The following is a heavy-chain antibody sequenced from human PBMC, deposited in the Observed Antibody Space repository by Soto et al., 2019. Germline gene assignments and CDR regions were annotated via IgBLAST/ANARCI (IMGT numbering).Heavy chain of an antibody. D-gene: IGHD2-15*01. Sequence: GESLKISCKGSGYSFTSYWIGWVRQMPGKGLEWMGIIYPGDSDTRYSPSFQGQVTISADKSISTAYLQWGSLKASDTAMYYCARYCSGGSCYDYGMDVWGQGTTVTVSS. CDR1: GYSFTSYW. CDR3: ARYCSGGSCYDYGMDV. J-gene: IGHJ6*02. CDR2: IYPGDSDT. V-gene: IGHV5-51*01.